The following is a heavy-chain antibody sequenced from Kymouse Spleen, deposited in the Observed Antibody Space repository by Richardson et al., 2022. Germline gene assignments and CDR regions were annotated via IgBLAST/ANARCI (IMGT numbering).Heavy chain of an antibody. CDR1: GGSISSSSYY. CDR3: ARHGNCSSTSCRYFDY. J-gene: IGHJ4*02. Sequence: QLQLQESGPGLVKPSETLSLTCTVSGGSISSSSYYWGWIRQPPGKGLEWIGSIYYSGSTYYNPSLKSRVTISVDTSKNQFSLKLSSVTAADTAVYYCARHGNCSSTSCRYFDYWGQGTLVTVSS. CDR2: IYYSGST. V-gene: IGHV4-39*01. D-gene: IGHD2-2*02.